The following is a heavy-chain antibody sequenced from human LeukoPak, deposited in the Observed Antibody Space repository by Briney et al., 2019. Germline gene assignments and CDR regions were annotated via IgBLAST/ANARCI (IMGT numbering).Heavy chain of an antibody. CDR3: ARAVAGDDAFDI. CDR2: IYYSGST. Sequence: PSETLSLTCTVSGDSISSSSYYWGWIRQPPGKGLEWIGSIYYSGSTYDNPALKSRVTISVDTSKNQFSLKLSSVTAADTAVYYCARAVAGDDAFDIWGQGTMVTVSS. CDR1: GDSISSSSYY. D-gene: IGHD6-19*01. J-gene: IGHJ3*02. V-gene: IGHV4-39*07.